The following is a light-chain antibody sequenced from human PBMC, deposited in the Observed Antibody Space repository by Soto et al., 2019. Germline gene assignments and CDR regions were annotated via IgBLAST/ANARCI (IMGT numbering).Light chain of an antibody. CDR1: SSNIGSNT. J-gene: IGLJ3*02. CDR3: AAWDDSLNGWV. V-gene: IGLV1-44*01. Sequence: QSVLTQPPSGSGTPGQRVTISCSGSSSNIGSNTVNWYQQLPGTAPKLLIYSNNQRPSGVPDRFSGSKSGTSASLAISGLQSEDEADYYCAAWDDSLNGWVFGGGTKLTVL. CDR2: SNN.